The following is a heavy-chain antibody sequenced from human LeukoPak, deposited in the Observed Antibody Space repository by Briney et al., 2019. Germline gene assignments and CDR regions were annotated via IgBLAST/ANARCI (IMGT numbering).Heavy chain of an antibody. V-gene: IGHV1-2*02. CDR3: ARESFSTLTSATDAFDI. CDR1: RYTFSDYY. D-gene: IGHD4-17*01. Sequence: ASVKVSCKASRYTFSDYYIDWVRQAPGRGLEWMGWTNPNSGGTNSAQKFQGRVTMTRDTSISTAYMELSRLRSDDTAVYYCARESFSTLTSATDAFDIWGQGTMVTVSP. CDR2: TNPNSGGT. J-gene: IGHJ3*02.